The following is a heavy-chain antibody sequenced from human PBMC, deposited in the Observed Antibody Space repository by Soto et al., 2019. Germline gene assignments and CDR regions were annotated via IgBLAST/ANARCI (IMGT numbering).Heavy chain of an antibody. CDR2: VYSGGIT. CDR1: GFTVSSNY. Sequence: EVQLVESGGGLVQPGGSLRLSCAASGFTVSSNYMSWVRQAPGKGLEWVSVVYSGGITYDADSVKGRCTISRHNTKNALYLQMNSLRAEDEAVDYCGRGKILTDYHWGQGTLVTVSS. CDR3: GRGKILTDYH. J-gene: IGHJ5*02. D-gene: IGHD3-9*01. V-gene: IGHV3-53*04.